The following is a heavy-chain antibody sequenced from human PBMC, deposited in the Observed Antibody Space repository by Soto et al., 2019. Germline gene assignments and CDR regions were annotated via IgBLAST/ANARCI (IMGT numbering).Heavy chain of an antibody. CDR1: GGSISGLY. D-gene: IGHD6-25*01. V-gene: IGHV4-59*08. CDR3: ARLRHHYVMDV. Sequence: QVQLQESGPGLVKPSETLSLTCSVSGGSISGLYWSWVRQPPGRGLEWIGWIYYSGTTNYNPSLKSRVTISVDTSKNQFSLKLSSVTAADTAIYYCARLRHHYVMDVWGKGTTVTVSS. J-gene: IGHJ6*04. CDR2: IYYSGTT.